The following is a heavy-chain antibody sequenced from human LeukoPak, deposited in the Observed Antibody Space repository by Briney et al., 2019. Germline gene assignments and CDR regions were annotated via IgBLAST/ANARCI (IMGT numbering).Heavy chain of an antibody. D-gene: IGHD3-22*01. J-gene: IGHJ5*02. Sequence: ASVKVSCKASGGTFSSYAISWVRQAPGQGLEWMGGIIPIFGTANYAQKFQGRVTITADKSTSTAYMELSRLRSDDTAVYYCARARRITMIVVANNWFDPWGQGTLVTVSS. CDR3: ARARRITMIVVANNWFDP. V-gene: IGHV1-69*06. CDR2: IIPIFGTA. CDR1: GGTFSSYA.